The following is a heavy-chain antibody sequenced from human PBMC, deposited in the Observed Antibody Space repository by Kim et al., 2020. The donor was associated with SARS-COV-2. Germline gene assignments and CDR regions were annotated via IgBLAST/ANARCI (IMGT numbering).Heavy chain of an antibody. V-gene: IGHV3-53*01. CDR2: IYIRGNT. Sequence: GGSLRLSCAASGFFVNTNDMAWVRQAPRKGLEWVSAIYIRGNTYYADSVKGRFTISRDNSKNTVFLQMNSLRADDTAIYYCVRYDWNDTPIDYWCQGALVTVSS. D-gene: IGHD1-1*01. CDR3: VRYDWNDTPIDY. J-gene: IGHJ4*02. CDR1: GFFVNTND.